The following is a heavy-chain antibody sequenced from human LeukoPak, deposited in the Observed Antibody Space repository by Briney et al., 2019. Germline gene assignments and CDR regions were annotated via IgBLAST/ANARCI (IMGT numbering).Heavy chain of an antibody. D-gene: IGHD3-10*01. CDR1: GGSISSYY. CDR3: ASTPITMVRGLAFDI. J-gene: IGHJ3*02. CDR2: IYYSGST. Sequence: SETLPLTCTVSGGSISSYYWSWIRQLPGKGLEWIGYIYYSGSTNYNPSLKSRVTISVDTSKNQFSLKLSSVTAADTAVYYCASTPITMVRGLAFDIWGQGTMVTVSS. V-gene: IGHV4-59*08.